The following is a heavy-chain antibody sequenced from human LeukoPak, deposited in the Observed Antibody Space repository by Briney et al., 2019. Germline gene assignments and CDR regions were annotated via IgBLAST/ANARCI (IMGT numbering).Heavy chain of an antibody. J-gene: IGHJ5*02. CDR2: ISNDGGGT. D-gene: IGHD3-22*01. Sequence: GGSLRLCCAASGFIFNNYGLIWVRQAPGKGLEWVSAISNDGGGTTYADFVKGRFTISRDNSRNTLFLQMNSLRGDDTALYYCAKGGSGYFLDLWGQGTLVTVSS. CDR1: GFIFNNYG. CDR3: AKGGSGYFLDL. V-gene: IGHV3-23*01.